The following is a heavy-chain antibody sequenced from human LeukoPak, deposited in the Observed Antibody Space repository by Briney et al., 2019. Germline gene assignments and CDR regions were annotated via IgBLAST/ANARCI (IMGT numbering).Heavy chain of an antibody. CDR1: GFTVSSNY. D-gene: IGHD4-17*01. Sequence: GGSLRPSCAASGFTVSSNYMSWVRQAPGKGLEWVSVIYSGGSTYYADSVKGRFTISRDNSKNTLYLQMNSLRAEDTAVYYCAREPLATVTTPEGYWGQGTLVTVSS. J-gene: IGHJ4*02. CDR2: IYSGGST. CDR3: AREPLATVTTPEGY. V-gene: IGHV3-53*01.